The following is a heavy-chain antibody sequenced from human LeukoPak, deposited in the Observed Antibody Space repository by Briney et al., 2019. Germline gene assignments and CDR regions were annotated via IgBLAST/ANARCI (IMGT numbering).Heavy chain of an antibody. CDR1: GITLSNYG. V-gene: IGHV3-23*01. Sequence: PGGFLRLSCAVSGITLSNYGMSWVRQAPGKGLEWVAGISGSGGGTNYADSVKGRFTISRDNSKNTLYLQMNSLRAEDTAVYFCAKRGVVIRVILVGFHKEAYYFDSWGQGALVTVSS. J-gene: IGHJ4*02. CDR2: ISGSGGGT. D-gene: IGHD3-22*01. CDR3: AKRGVVIRVILVGFHKEAYYFDS.